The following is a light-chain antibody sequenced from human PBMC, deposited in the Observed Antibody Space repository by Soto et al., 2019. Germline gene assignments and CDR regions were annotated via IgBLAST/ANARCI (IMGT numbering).Light chain of an antibody. CDR2: DDT. Sequence: SYELTQPPSVSVAPGQTARITCGGNNIGTESVHWYQQKPGQAPVLVVYDDTDRPSGIPERFSGSKSGNTAALTISRVEAGDEADFYCQVWDSGSDHYVFGTGTQLTVL. J-gene: IGLJ1*01. CDR1: NIGTES. CDR3: QVWDSGSDHYV. V-gene: IGLV3-21*02.